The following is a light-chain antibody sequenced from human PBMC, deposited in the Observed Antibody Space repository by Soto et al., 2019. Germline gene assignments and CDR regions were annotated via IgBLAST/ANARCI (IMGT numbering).Light chain of an antibody. Sequence: DIQMTQSPSPLSASVGDRVTITCRSSQSISSYVNWYQPKPGIAPRLLIFAASNLQTGVPSRFSGSGSGTDFTLTISSLQPEDFGTYFCQHTYSTPFTFGPGTKVDI. V-gene: IGKV1-39*01. J-gene: IGKJ3*01. CDR2: AAS. CDR1: QSISSY. CDR3: QHTYSTPFT.